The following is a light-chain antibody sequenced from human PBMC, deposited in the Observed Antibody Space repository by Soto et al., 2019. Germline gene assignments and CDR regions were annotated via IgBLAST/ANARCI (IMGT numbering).Light chain of an antibody. J-gene: IGKJ2*01. CDR1: QSISSW. Sequence: DIQMTQSPSTLSASVGDRVTITCRASQSISSWLAWYQQKPGKAPKLLIYKASSLESGVPSRLSGSGSGKEFTLTISSLQPDDFATYYCQQYNSYLYTFGQGTKLEIK. CDR2: KAS. CDR3: QQYNSYLYT. V-gene: IGKV1-5*03.